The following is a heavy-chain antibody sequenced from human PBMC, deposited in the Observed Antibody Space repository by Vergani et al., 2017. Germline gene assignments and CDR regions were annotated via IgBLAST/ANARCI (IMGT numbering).Heavy chain of an antibody. J-gene: IGHJ6*02. V-gene: IGHV4-38-2*01. CDR3: ARLRWGSAYYYGSGRIYGMDV. CDR2: IYHSGST. D-gene: IGHD3-10*01. CDR1: GYSISSGYY. Sequence: QVQLQESGPGLVKPSETLSLTCAVSGYSISSGYYWGWIRQPPGKGLEWIGSIYHSGSTYYNPSLKSRVTISVDTSKNQFSLKLSSVTAADTAVYYCARLRWGSAYYYGSGRIYGMDVWGQGTTVTVSS.